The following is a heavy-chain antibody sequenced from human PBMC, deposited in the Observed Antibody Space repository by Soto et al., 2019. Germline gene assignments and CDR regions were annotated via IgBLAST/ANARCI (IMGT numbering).Heavy chain of an antibody. CDR1: GFTVSSKY. CDR2: LYSGGST. V-gene: IGHV3-66*01. Sequence: EVQLVESGGGLVQPGGSLRLSCVASGFTVSSKYMSWVRQAPGKGLEWVSVLYSGGSTYYADSVRDRFTISRDNSRNTLYLQMSSLRVEDTAISSCAVAPRGERLLDFDYWGRGTLVTISS. J-gene: IGHJ4*02. D-gene: IGHD6-25*01. CDR3: AVAPRGERLLDFDY.